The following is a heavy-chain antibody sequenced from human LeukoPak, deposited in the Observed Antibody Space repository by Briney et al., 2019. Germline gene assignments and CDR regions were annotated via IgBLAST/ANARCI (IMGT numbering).Heavy chain of an antibody. CDR1: GFTFSSYT. D-gene: IGHD2-21*02. Sequence: GGSLRLSCAASGFTFSSYTMNWVRQAPGKGLEYVSSISSTSSRIYYADSVKGRFTISRDNTKNSVYLQMNSLRAEDTAVYYCARGYCGGDCYGDWGQGTLVTVSS. CDR2: ISSTSSRI. V-gene: IGHV3-21*01. J-gene: IGHJ1*01. CDR3: ARGYCGGDCYGD.